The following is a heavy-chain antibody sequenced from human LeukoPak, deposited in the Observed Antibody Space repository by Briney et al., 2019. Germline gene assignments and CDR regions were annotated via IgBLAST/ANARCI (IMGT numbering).Heavy chain of an antibody. CDR3: ARDSCSGGSCYLDY. J-gene: IGHJ4*02. V-gene: IGHV3-48*01. D-gene: IGHD2-15*01. CDR1: VFTFSSYS. CDR2: GSSRSSTI. Sequence: GGSLRLSRPPSVFTFSSYSINWVRPAPGKGVEWVSYGSSRSSTIHFADSLKGRFTLSRDNVKKPLYLQTKSLRARETGVYLCARDSCSGGSCYLDYWGKGTLVTVSS.